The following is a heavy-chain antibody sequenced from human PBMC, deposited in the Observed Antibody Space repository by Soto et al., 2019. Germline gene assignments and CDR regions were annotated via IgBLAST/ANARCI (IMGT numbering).Heavy chain of an antibody. J-gene: IGHJ4*02. CDR2: ITYDGSNQ. CDR1: GFIFSSYT. D-gene: IGHD1-26*01. Sequence: GGSLRLSCAASGFIFSSYTMHWVRQAPGKGLEWVGVITYDGSNQYYADSVKGRFTISRDNSRNMLFLQMNSLRPDDTAVYYCARAPSGSYPEFDYWGQGTLDTVSS. V-gene: IGHV3-30-3*01. CDR3: ARAPSGSYPEFDY.